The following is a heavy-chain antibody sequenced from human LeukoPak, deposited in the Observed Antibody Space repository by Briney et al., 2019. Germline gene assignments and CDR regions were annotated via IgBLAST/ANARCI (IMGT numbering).Heavy chain of an antibody. CDR2: IHTIGTT. J-gene: IGHJ4*02. Sequence: SETLSLTCSVSGGSITFYYWNWIRNPAGEGLEWSGRIHTIGTTNYNPSLKSRVTMSIDTSQKQFPLNLTSVTAADTAVYYCASSSWKKTFDYWGQGALVTVSS. CDR1: GGSITFYY. D-gene: IGHD1-1*01. CDR3: ASSSWKKTFDY. V-gene: IGHV4-4*07.